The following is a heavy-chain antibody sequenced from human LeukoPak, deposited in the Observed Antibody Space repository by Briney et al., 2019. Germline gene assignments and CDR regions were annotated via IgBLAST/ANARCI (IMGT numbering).Heavy chain of an antibody. CDR2: ISGNGGST. D-gene: IGHD3-10*01. Sequence: GGSLRPSCSASGFTFSSYAMSWVRQAPGKGLEWVSGISGNGGSTFYADSVKGRFTISRDNSKNTVYLQMNSLRAEDTAVYYCAKGWSYYYASGNDYFDYWGQGTLVTVSP. CDR1: GFTFSSYA. V-gene: IGHV3-23*01. CDR3: AKGWSYYYASGNDYFDY. J-gene: IGHJ4*02.